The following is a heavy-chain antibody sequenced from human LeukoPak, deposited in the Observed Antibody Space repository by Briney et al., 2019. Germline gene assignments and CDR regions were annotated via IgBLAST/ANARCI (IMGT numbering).Heavy chain of an antibody. CDR2: INPNSGGT. CDR1: GYTFTGYY. D-gene: IGHD3-9*01. V-gene: IGHV1-2*02. Sequence: ASVKVSCKASGYTFTGYYMHWVRQAPGQGLEWMRWINPNSGGTNYAQKFQGRVTMTRDTSISTAYMELSRLRSDDTAVYYCARDQAILTGYYHFDYWGQGTLVTVSP. J-gene: IGHJ4*02. CDR3: ARDQAILTGYYHFDY.